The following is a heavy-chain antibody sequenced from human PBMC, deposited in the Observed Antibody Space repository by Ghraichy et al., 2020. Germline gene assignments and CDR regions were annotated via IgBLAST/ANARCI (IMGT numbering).Heavy chain of an antibody. CDR1: GFTFRTYA. Sequence: GASRRLSCVASGFTFRTYAMSWVRQAPGKGLEWVSAITDNGGTTYDAESVKGRFTISRDNSKNTLFLQMNSLRGEDTAVYYCAKFARDWPNEYLQHWGQGALVTVSS. D-gene: IGHD3/OR15-3a*01. CDR2: ITDNGGTT. CDR3: AKFARDWPNEYLQH. J-gene: IGHJ1*01. V-gene: IGHV3-23*01.